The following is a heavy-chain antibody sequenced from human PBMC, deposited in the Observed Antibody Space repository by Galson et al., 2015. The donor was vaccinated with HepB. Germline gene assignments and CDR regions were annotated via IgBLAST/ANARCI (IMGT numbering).Heavy chain of an antibody. CDR3: ARSPPYYYDSSGYYSANYFDY. J-gene: IGHJ4*02. Sequence: SVKVSCKASGGTFSSYTISWVRQAPGQGLEWMGRIIPILGIANYAQKFQGRVTITADKSTSTAYMELSSLRSEDTAVYYCARSPPYYYDSSGYYSANYFDYWGQGTLVTVSS. D-gene: IGHD3-22*01. CDR2: IIPILGIA. CDR1: GGTFSSYT. V-gene: IGHV1-69*02.